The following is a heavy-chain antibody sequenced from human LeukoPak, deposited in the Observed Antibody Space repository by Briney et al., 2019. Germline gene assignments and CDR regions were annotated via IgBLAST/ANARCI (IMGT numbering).Heavy chain of an antibody. CDR1: GFTFSSYA. CDR2: ISGSGGST. V-gene: IGHV3-23*01. CDR3: AKGIRYYYYYMDV. J-gene: IGHJ6*03. Sequence: GGSLRLSCAASGFTFSSYAMSWVRQAPGRGLEWVSAISGSGGSTYYADSVKGRFTISRDNSKNTLYLQMNSLRAEDTAVYYCAKGIRYYYYYMDVWGKGTTVTVSS.